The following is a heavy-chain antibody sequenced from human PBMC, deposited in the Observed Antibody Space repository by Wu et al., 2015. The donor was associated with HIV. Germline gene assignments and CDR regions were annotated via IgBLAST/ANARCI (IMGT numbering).Heavy chain of an antibody. Sequence: QVQLVQSGAEVKKPGASVKVSCKASGYTFTTSDIHWVRQASGQGLEWMGWINPNSGKGYYAQRFQGRVTMSRDTSITTVYMELKRLTSEDTAMYFCARSHKWLQLRYQGNFDYWGQGTVVTVSS. CDR1: GYTFTTSD. D-gene: IGHD5-12*01. CDR2: INPNSGKG. J-gene: IGHJ4*02. CDR3: ARSHKWLQLRYQGNFDY. V-gene: IGHV1-8*01.